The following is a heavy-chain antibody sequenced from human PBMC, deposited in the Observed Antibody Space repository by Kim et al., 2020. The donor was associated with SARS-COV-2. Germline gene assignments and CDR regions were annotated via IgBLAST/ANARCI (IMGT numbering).Heavy chain of an antibody. J-gene: IGHJ4*02. CDR1: GFTVSSNY. Sequence: GGSLRLSCAASGFTVSSNYMSWVRQAPGKGLEWVSVIYSGGSTYYADSVKGRFTISRDNSKNTQYLQMNSLRAEDTAVYYCARVAFGGNYFDYWGQGTLVTVSS. CDR3: ARVAFGGNYFDY. V-gene: IGHV3-53*01. D-gene: IGHD3-16*01. CDR2: IYSGGST.